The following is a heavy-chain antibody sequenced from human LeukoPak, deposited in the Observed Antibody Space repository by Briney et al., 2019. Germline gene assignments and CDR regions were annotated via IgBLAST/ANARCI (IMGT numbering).Heavy chain of an antibody. D-gene: IGHD6-13*01. CDR1: GGSISTYY. CDR2: IYYSGGA. J-gene: IGHJ3*02. CDR3: ARLSKQLTAGNPFDI. V-gene: IGHV4-59*08. Sequence: SETQSLTCTVSGGSISTYYWSWIRQPPGKGLEWIGYIYYSGGANYNPSLKSRVTISVDTSKNQFSLTLTSVTAADTAVYYCARLSKQLTAGNPFDIWGQGTMVAFSS.